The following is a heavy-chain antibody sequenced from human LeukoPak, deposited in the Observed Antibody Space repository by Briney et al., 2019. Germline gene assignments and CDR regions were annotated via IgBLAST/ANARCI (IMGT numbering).Heavy chain of an antibody. J-gene: IGHJ4*02. Sequence: PGGSLRPSCAASGFTFSNAWMSWVRQAPGKGLEWVGRIKSKTDGGTTDYAAPVKGRFTISRDDSKNTLYLQMNSLKTEDTAVYYCTRIIKSGSFDYWGQGTLVTVSS. V-gene: IGHV3-15*01. CDR3: TRIIKSGSFDY. CDR1: GFTFSNAW. CDR2: IKSKTDGGTT. D-gene: IGHD1-26*01.